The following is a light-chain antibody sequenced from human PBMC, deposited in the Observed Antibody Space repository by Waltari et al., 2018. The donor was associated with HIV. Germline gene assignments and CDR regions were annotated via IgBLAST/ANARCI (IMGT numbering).Light chain of an antibody. CDR3: ATWDDGLNALL. Sequence: QSVLTQSPSVSEAPGQRVTISCSGSNSNIGSHAVTWYRQSPGKPPKLLGYHDDLILSGVSDRLSASKSGTSASLAINDLQSEDESLYYCATWDDGLNALLFGGGTKVTVL. CDR1: NSNIGSHA. CDR2: HDD. V-gene: IGLV1-36*01. J-gene: IGLJ2*01.